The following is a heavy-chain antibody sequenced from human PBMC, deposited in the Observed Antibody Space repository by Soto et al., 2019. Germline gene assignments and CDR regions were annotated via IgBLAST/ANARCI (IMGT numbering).Heavy chain of an antibody. Sequence: PSETLSLTCTVSGGSISSSSYYWGWIRQPPGKGLEWIGSIYYSGSTYYTPSLKSRVTLSVDTSKNQFSLKLSSVTAADMALYYCARHQMATIFEPGLDYWGQGTLVT. CDR1: GGSISSSSYY. J-gene: IGHJ4*02. V-gene: IGHV4-39*01. CDR2: IYYSGST. CDR3: ARHQMATIFEPGLDY. D-gene: IGHD5-12*01.